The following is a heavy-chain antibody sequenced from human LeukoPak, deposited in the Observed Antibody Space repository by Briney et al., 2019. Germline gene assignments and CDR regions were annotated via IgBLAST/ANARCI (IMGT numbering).Heavy chain of an antibody. Sequence: SETLSLTCTVSGGSISSYYWSWIRQPAGKGLEWIGRIYTSGSTNYNPSLKSRVTMSVDTSKNQFSLKLSPVTAADTAVYYCAREQLEQWLVGDHYFDYWGQGTLVTVSS. CDR1: GGSISSYY. V-gene: IGHV4-4*07. CDR3: AREQLEQWLVGDHYFDY. J-gene: IGHJ4*02. D-gene: IGHD6-19*01. CDR2: IYTSGST.